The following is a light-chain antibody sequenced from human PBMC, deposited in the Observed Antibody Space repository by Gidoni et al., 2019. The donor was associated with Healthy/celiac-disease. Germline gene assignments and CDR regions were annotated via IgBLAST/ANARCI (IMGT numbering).Light chain of an antibody. V-gene: IGKV1-39*01. CDR3: QQSYSTPFT. Sequence: IAMSQSPSSLSASVGDRVTITCRASQSISSYLNWVQQKPGKAPKLLIYAASSLQSGVPSRFSGSGSGTDFTLTISSLQPEDVATYYCQQSYSTPFTFGPGTKVDIK. CDR2: AAS. J-gene: IGKJ3*01. CDR1: QSISSY.